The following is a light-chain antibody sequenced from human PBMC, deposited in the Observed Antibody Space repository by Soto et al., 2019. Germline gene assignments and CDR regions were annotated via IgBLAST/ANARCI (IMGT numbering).Light chain of an antibody. CDR2: KAS. CDR3: QHYNSYSEA. J-gene: IGKJ1*01. CDR1: QTISSW. V-gene: IGKV1-5*03. Sequence: DIQMTQSPSTLSVSVGDSVTITCRASQTISSWLAWYQQKPGKAPKLLIYKASTLKRGVPSRFSGSGSGTEFTLTISSLQPDDFATYYCQHYNSYSEAFGQGTKVDIK.